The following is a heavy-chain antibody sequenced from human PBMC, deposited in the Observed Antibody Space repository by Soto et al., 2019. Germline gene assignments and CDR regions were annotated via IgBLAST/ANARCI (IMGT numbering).Heavy chain of an antibody. Sequence: ASVKVSCKASGYTFTSYGISWVRQAPGQGLEWMGWISAYNGSTSYAQKFQGRVTMTRDTSTSTVYMELSSLRSEDTAVYYCACGSGSYYNVWFDPWGQGTLVTVSS. V-gene: IGHV1-18*01. CDR2: ISAYNGST. D-gene: IGHD3-10*01. J-gene: IGHJ5*02. CDR3: ACGSGSYYNVWFDP. CDR1: GYTFTSYG.